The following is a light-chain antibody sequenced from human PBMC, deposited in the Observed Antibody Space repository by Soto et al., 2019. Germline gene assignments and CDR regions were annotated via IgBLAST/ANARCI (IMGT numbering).Light chain of an antibody. CDR3: SSYTSSSTVV. J-gene: IGLJ2*01. Sequence: QSVVTQPASVSGSPGQSITISCTGTSSDVGGYNYVSWYQQHPGKAPKLMIYEVSNRPSGVSNRFSGSKSGNTASLTISGLQSEDEADYSCSSYTSSSTVVFGVGTKLNGL. CDR1: SSDVGGYNY. CDR2: EVS. V-gene: IGLV2-14*01.